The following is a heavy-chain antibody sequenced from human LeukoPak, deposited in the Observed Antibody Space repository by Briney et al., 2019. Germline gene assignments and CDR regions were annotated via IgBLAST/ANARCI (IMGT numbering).Heavy chain of an antibody. CDR2: ISGSGGST. CDR1: GFTFSSYA. J-gene: IGHJ4*02. Sequence: QPGGSLRLSCAASGFTFSSYAMSWVRQAPGKGLEWVSAISGSGGSTYYADSVKGRFTISRDNSKNTLYLQMNSLRAEDTAVYYCARGRTGTTTYYFDYWGQGTLVTVSS. V-gene: IGHV3-23*01. D-gene: IGHD4-17*01. CDR3: ARGRTGTTTYYFDY.